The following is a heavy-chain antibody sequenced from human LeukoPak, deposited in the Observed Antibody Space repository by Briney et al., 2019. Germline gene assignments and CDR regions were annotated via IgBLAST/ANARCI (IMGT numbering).Heavy chain of an antibody. CDR3: AKHLGSHSFLFYYKDV. D-gene: IGHD2-21*01. CDR1: EFTFSRFA. CDR2: LSGSGTAT. Sequence: GSLRLSCEASEFTFSRFAMSWIRQPPGTGLEWVSTLSGSGTATYYADSVKGRFTTSRDNSKDTLYLQMDNLRADDTAVYYCAKHLGSHSFLFYYKDVWGKGTSVIVSS. J-gene: IGHJ6*03. V-gene: IGHV3-23*01.